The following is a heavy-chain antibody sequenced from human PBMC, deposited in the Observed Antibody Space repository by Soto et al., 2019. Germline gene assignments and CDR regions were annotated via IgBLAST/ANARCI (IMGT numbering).Heavy chain of an antibody. CDR3: ARANYSSSFVYSYYYGIDV. Sequence: VESLKISCKGSGYSFTSYWIGWVRQIPWKGLEWMGIIYPVDSYTRYSPSFQGQVTISADKSISTAYLQWSSLKASDTAMYYCARANYSSSFVYSYYYGIDVWGQG. J-gene: IGHJ6*02. CDR1: GYSFTSYW. CDR2: IYPVDSYT. D-gene: IGHD6-6*01. V-gene: IGHV5-51*01.